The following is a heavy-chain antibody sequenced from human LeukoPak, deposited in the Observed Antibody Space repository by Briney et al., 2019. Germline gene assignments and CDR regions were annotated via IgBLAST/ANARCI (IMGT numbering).Heavy chain of an antibody. CDR1: GFTLSSYA. J-gene: IGHJ4*02. CDR3: ARETDSTLFDY. D-gene: IGHD2-2*01. Sequence: GGSLRLSCAASGFTLSSYAMSWVRQGPGKGLEWVSAISVSGNTYHADSVKGRFTISRDNAKNSLYLQMNSLRAEDTAVYYCARETDSTLFDYWGQGALVTVSS. V-gene: IGHV3-23*01. CDR2: ISVSGNT.